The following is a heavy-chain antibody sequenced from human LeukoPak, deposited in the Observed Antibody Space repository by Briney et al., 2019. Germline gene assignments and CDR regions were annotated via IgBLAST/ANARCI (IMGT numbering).Heavy chain of an antibody. J-gene: IGHJ3*01. Sequence: ASVKVSCKASGYTFTDYYMHWVRQAPGQGLEWMGWINPNSGDTNYAQRFQGRVTMTRDTSISTAYMELSSLRSDDTAVYYCARDHKRDNGYYSNTFDFWGQGTMVTVSS. D-gene: IGHD2/OR15-2a*01. V-gene: IGHV1-2*02. CDR1: GYTFTDYY. CDR2: INPNSGDT. CDR3: ARDHKRDNGYYSNTFDF.